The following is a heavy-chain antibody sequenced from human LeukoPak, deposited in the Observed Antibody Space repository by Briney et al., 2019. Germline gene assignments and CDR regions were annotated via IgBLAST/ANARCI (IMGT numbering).Heavy chain of an antibody. CDR3: ARGSDLMVRERSPLKGIDY. V-gene: IGHV4-34*01. Sequence: PSETLSLTCAVYGGSFSGYYWSWIRQPPGKGLEWIGEINHSGSTNYNPSLKSRVTISVDTSKNQFSLKLSSVTAADTAVYYCARGSDLMVRERSPLKGIDYWGQGTLVTVSS. J-gene: IGHJ4*02. D-gene: IGHD3-10*01. CDR1: GGSFSGYY. CDR2: INHSGST.